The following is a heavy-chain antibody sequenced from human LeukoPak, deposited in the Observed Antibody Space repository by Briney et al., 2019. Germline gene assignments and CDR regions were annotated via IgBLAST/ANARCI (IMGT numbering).Heavy chain of an antibody. J-gene: IGHJ4*02. CDR3: ARVLNSGYDFFIDY. D-gene: IGHD5-12*01. CDR1: GFTFSSYA. CDR2: ISGSGGST. Sequence: GGSLRLSCAASGFTFSSYAMSWVRQAPGKGLEWVSAISGSGGSTYYADSVKGRFTISRDNSKNTLYLQMNSLRAEDTAVYYCARVLNSGYDFFIDYWGQGTLVTVSS. V-gene: IGHV3-23*01.